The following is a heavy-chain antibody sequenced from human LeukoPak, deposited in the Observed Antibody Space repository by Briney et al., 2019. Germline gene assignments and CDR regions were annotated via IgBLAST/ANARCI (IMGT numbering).Heavy chain of an antibody. CDR1: GFTFSSFA. CDR3: AKHVTNDISGALGT. J-gene: IGHJ5*02. D-gene: IGHD3-22*01. Sequence: GGSLRLSCTASGFTFSSFAMSWARQAPGEGLEWVSGLNGGGDKTFYADSVKGRFTLSRDNSKNTLFLQMSSLRADDTALYYCAKHVTNDISGALGTWGQGTLVAVSS. CDR2: LNGGGDKT. V-gene: IGHV3-23*01.